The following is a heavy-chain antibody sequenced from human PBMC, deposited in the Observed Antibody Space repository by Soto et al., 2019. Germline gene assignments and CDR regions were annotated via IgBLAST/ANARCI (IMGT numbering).Heavy chain of an antibody. D-gene: IGHD3-16*01. CDR1: GGSFNTYY. CDR3: ASNIWGSHRFDY. V-gene: IGHV4-59*08. J-gene: IGHJ4*02. Sequence: SEDLSLTCTVSGGSFNTYYWTWIRQPPGKGLEWIGYIFYSGGTSYNPSLKSRVTISVDTSKKQFSLSLSSVTAADTAVYYCASNIWGSHRFDYWGQGTLVTVSS. CDR2: IFYSGGT.